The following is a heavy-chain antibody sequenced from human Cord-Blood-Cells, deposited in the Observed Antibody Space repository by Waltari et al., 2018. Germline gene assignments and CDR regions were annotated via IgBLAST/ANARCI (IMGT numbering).Heavy chain of an antibody. CDR1: GGTLSSYA. J-gene: IGHJ4*02. V-gene: IGHV1-69*01. D-gene: IGHD6-6*01. Sequence: QVPLVQSGAEVKKHGSSLKVSCKASGGTLSSYAISGVRQAPGQGLEWMGGIIHIFGPANYAQKFQGRVTITADESTSTAYMELSSLRSEDTAVYYCARVGASSSSGYWGQGTLVTVSS. CDR3: ARVGASSSSGY. CDR2: IIHIFGPA.